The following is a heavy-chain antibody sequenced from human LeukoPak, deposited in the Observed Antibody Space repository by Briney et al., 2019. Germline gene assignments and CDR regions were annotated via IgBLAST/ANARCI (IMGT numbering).Heavy chain of an antibody. CDR2: IYYSGST. V-gene: IGHV4-59*04. CDR1: GASINNFY. CDR3: AKSGGYGLIDY. Sequence: PSETLSLTCNVSGASINNFYWNWIRQPAGKGLEWIGNIYYSGSTYYNESLESRVTISIDTSKNQFSLKLNSVTAADTAMYYCAKSGGYGLIDYWGQGTLVTVSS. J-gene: IGHJ4*02. D-gene: IGHD1-26*01.